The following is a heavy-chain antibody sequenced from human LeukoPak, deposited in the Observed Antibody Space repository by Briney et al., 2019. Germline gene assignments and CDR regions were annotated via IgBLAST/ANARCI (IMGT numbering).Heavy chain of an antibody. Sequence: ASVKVSCKASGYTFTSYGISWVRQAPGQGLEWMGWISAYNGNTNYAQKLRGRVTMTTDTSTSTAYMELRSLRSDDTAVHYCARAGYYDSSGYSSWFDPWGQGTLVTVSS. D-gene: IGHD3-22*01. J-gene: IGHJ5*02. CDR2: ISAYNGNT. V-gene: IGHV1-18*01. CDR3: ARAGYYDSSGYSSWFDP. CDR1: GYTFTSYG.